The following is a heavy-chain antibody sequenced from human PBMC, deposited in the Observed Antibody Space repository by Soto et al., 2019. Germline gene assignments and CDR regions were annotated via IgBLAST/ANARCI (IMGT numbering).Heavy chain of an antibody. CDR1: GGSFSGYY. J-gene: IGHJ4*02. Sequence: SETLSLTCAVYGGSFSGYYWSWIRQPPGKGLEWIGEINHSGSTNYNPSLKSRVTISVDTSKNQFSLKLSSVNTADTAIYYCTRGGDPYKTGHWGQGTLVTVSS. V-gene: IGHV4-34*01. CDR2: INHSGST. D-gene: IGHD3-9*01. CDR3: TRGGDPYKTGH.